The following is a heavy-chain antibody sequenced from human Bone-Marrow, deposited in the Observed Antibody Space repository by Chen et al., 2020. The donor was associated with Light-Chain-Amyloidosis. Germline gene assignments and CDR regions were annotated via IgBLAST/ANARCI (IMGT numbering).Heavy chain of an antibody. V-gene: IGHV5-51*01. Sequence: IGWVRQMPGQGLEWMGVIYPDDSDARYSPSFEGQVTISADKSITTAYLQWRSLKASDTAMYYCARRRDGYNFDYWGQGTLVTVS. CDR3: ARRRDGYNFDY. J-gene: IGHJ4*02. CDR2: IYPDDSDA. D-gene: IGHD5-12*01.